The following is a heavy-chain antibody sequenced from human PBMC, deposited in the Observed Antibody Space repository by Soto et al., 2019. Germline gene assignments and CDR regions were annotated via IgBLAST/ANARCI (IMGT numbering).Heavy chain of an antibody. Sequence: GGSKRVSCGAWEFSSRSYSMNWVSKDPGKGLEWVSHISSSSSTIYYADSVKGRFTISRDNANNSLYLQMNSLRDEDTAVYYCARDAFTLESGTPTDYWGQGTPDTVSS. CDR1: EFSSRSYS. D-gene: IGHD3-16*01. CDR3: ARDAFTLESGTPTDY. CDR2: ISSSSSTI. V-gene: IGHV3-48*02. J-gene: IGHJ4*02.